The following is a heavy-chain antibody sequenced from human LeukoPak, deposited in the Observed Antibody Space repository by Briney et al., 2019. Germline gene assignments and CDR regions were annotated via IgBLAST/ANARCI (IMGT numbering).Heavy chain of an antibody. J-gene: IGHJ4*02. CDR1: GGSLSSSSYY. CDR3: ARGRPYFDY. V-gene: IGHV4-39*01. Sequence: SETLSLTCSVSGGSLSSSSYYWGWIRQPPGRGLEWTGNIYETGSTNYNPSLKSRVTISVDTSKNQFSLKLTSVTAADTAVYYCARGRPYFDYWGQGTLVTVSS. CDR2: IYETGST.